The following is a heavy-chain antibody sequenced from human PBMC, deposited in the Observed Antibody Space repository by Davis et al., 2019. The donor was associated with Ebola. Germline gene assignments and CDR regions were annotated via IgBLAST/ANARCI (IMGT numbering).Heavy chain of an antibody. CDR1: GYTFTSYA. J-gene: IGHJ4*02. CDR3: ARGSSGWYGGCYFDY. D-gene: IGHD6-19*01. Sequence: ASVKVSCKASGYTFTSYAMHWVRQAPGQRLEWMGWINAGNGNTKYSQKFQGRVTITRDTSASTAYMELSSLRSEDTAVYYCARGSSGWYGGCYFDYWGQGTLVTVSS. CDR2: INAGNGNT. V-gene: IGHV1-3*01.